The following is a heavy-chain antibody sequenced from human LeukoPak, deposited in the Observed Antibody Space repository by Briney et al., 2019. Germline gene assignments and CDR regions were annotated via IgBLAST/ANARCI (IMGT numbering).Heavy chain of an antibody. CDR2: IRYDGSNK. V-gene: IGHV3-30*02. Sequence: GGSLRLSCAASGFTLSSYGMHWVRQAPGKGLEWVAFIRYDGSNKYYADSVKGRFTISRDNSKNTLYLQMNSLRAEDTAVYYCARARWGSTGAFDYWGQGTLVTVSS. D-gene: IGHD4-17*01. CDR1: GFTLSSYG. J-gene: IGHJ4*02. CDR3: ARARWGSTGAFDY.